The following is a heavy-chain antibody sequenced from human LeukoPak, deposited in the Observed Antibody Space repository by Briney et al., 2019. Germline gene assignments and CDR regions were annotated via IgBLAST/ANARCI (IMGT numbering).Heavy chain of an antibody. V-gene: IGHV4-34*01. CDR1: GVSFSGYY. CDR3: ARGGMTIFGVVIGRAFDY. D-gene: IGHD3-3*01. Sequence: SETLSLTCAVYGVSFSGYYWSWIRQPPGKGLEWIGEINHSGSTNYNPSLKSRVTISVDTSKNQFSLKLSSATAADTAVYYCARGGMTIFGVVIGRAFDYWGQGTLVTVSS. J-gene: IGHJ4*02. CDR2: INHSGST.